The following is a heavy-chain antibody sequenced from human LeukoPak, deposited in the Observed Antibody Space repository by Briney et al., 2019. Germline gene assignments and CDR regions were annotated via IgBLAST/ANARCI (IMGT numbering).Heavy chain of an antibody. CDR2: IYSGGST. V-gene: IGHV3-53*01. J-gene: IGHJ4*02. CDR3: AKGLSGWYFDY. Sequence: GGSLRLSCAASGFSVTSDYMSWVRQAPGKGLEWVSVIYSGGSTYYADSVKGRFTISRDNSMNTLYLQMNSLRADDTAVYYCAKGLSGWYFDYWGQGTLVTVSS. CDR1: GFSVTSDY. D-gene: IGHD6-19*01.